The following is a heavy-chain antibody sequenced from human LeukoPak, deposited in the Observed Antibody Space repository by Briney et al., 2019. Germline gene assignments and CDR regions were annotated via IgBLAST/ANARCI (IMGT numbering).Heavy chain of an antibody. CDR1: GDSVSSKNAA. CDR2: TYYRSKWYN. D-gene: IGHD6-19*01. J-gene: IGHJ4*02. V-gene: IGHV6-1*01. Sequence: PSQTLSLTCAISGDSVSSKNAAWNWIRPSPSRGLEWLGRTYYRSKWYNDNAESVKGRISINPDTSKNQFSLQLNSVTPEDTAVYYCARGFSSGWLDYWGRGTLVTVSS. CDR3: ARGFSSGWLDY.